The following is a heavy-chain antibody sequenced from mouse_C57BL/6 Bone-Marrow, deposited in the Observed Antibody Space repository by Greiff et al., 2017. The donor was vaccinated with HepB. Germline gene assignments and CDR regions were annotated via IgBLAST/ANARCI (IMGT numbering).Heavy chain of an antibody. V-gene: IGHV5-17*01. CDR3: ARWYYGSSYDYAMDY. J-gene: IGHJ4*01. D-gene: IGHD1-1*01. CDR2: ISSGSSTI. CDR1: GFTFSDYG. Sequence: EVQLVESGGGLVKPGGSLKLSCAASGFTFSDYGMHWVRQAPEKGLEWVAYISSGSSTIYYADTVKGRFTISRDNAKNTLFLQMTSLRSEDTAMYYCARWYYGSSYDYAMDYWGQGTSVTVSS.